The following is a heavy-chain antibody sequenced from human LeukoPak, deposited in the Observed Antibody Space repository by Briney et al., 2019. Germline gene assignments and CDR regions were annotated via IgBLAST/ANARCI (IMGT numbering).Heavy chain of an antibody. CDR1: GGSFSGYY. CDR2: INHSGST. Sequence: SETLSLTCAVYGGSFSGYYWSWIRQPPGKGLEWIGEINHSGSTNYNPSLKSRVTISVDTSKNQFSLKLSSVTAADTAVYYCARLGVWGSYSSPPYHFDYWGQGTLVTVSS. D-gene: IGHD1-26*01. J-gene: IGHJ4*02. CDR3: ARLGVWGSYSSPPYHFDY. V-gene: IGHV4-34*01.